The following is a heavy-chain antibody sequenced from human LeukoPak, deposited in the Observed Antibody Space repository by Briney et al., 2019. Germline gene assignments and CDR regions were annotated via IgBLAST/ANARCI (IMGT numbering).Heavy chain of an antibody. CDR1: GGSVSSGSYY. V-gene: IGHV4-61*01. Sequence: SETLSLTRTVSGGSVSSGSYYWSWIRQPPGKGLEWIGYIYYSGSTNYNPSLKSRVTISVDTSKNQFSLKLSSVTAADTAVYYCAREVDYGDYLDAFDIWGQGTMVTVSS. J-gene: IGHJ3*02. CDR2: IYYSGST. CDR3: AREVDYGDYLDAFDI. D-gene: IGHD4-17*01.